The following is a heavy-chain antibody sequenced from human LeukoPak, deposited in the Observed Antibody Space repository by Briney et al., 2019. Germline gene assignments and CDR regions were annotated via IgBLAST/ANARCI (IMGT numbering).Heavy chain of an antibody. V-gene: IGHV3-30*04. Sequence: PGRSLRLPCAASGFTFSSYATHWVRLAPGKGLGWVAVISYDGSNKYYADSVKGRFTISRDNSKNTLYLQMNSLRAEDTAVYYCARGALTTENYFDYWGQGTLVTVSS. J-gene: IGHJ4*02. CDR1: GFTFSSYA. CDR3: ARGALTTENYFDY. D-gene: IGHD4-11*01. CDR2: ISYDGSNK.